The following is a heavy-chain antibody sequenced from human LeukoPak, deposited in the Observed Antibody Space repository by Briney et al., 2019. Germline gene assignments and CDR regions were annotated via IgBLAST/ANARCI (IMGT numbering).Heavy chain of an antibody. CDR3: ARGRAYSGSQGDWFDP. CDR1: GYTFTSYD. CDR2: MNPNSGNT. J-gene: IGHJ5*02. V-gene: IGHV1-8*01. D-gene: IGHD1-26*01. Sequence: GASVKVSCKTSGYTFTSYDINWVRQATGQGLEWMGWMNPNSGNTGYAQKFQGRVTMTRNTSISTAYMELSSLRSEDTAVYYCARGRAYSGSQGDWFDPWGQGTLVTVSS.